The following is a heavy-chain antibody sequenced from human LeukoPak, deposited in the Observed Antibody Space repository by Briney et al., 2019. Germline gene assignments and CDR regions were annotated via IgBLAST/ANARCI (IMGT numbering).Heavy chain of an antibody. CDR1: GFTFSSYA. J-gene: IGHJ4*02. Sequence: GGSLRLSCAASGFTFSSYAMSWVRQAPGKGLGWVSAISGSGGSTYYADSVKGRFTISRDNSKNTLYLQMNSLRAEDTAVYYCAKPLTLWFGEADDYWGQGTLVTVSS. D-gene: IGHD3-10*01. V-gene: IGHV3-23*01. CDR2: ISGSGGST. CDR3: AKPLTLWFGEADDY.